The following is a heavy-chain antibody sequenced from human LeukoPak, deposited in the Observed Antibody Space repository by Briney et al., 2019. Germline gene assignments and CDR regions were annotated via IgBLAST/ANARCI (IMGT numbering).Heavy chain of an antibody. V-gene: IGHV3-30*02. D-gene: IGHD1-14*01. Sequence: GGSLRLSCAASGFTLSSYDIHWVRQAPGKGLKWVSFIQYDGSNKYYADSVKGRFTISRDNSKNTLYLQMNSLRAEDTAVCYCAKSDWPENAFDIWGQGTMVTVSS. CDR3: AKSDWPENAFDI. CDR2: IQYDGSNK. CDR1: GFTLSSYD. J-gene: IGHJ3*02.